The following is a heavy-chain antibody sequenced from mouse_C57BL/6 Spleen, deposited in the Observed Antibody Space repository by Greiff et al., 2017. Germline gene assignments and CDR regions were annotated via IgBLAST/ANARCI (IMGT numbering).Heavy chain of an antibody. CDR3: ARCEGVGYRDY. J-gene: IGHJ2*01. CDR1: GYTFTDYY. Sequence: EVKLVESGPVLVKPGASVKMSCKASGYTFTDYYMNWVKQSHGKSLEWIGVINPYNGGTSYNQKFKGKATLTVDKSSSTAYMELNSLTSEDSAVYYCARCEGVGYRDYWGQGTTLTVSS. CDR2: INPYNGGT. V-gene: IGHV1-19*01. D-gene: IGHD2-2*01.